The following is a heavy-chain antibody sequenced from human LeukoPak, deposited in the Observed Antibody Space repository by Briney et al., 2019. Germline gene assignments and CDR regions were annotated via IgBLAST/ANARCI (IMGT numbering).Heavy chain of an antibody. CDR2: ISSSSSYI. D-gene: IGHD4-17*01. CDR1: GFTFTSYS. V-gene: IGHV3-21*01. Sequence: PGGSLRLSCAASGFTFTSYSMNWVRQAPGKGLEWVSSISSSSSYIYYADSVKGRFTISRDNAKNSPYLQMNSLRAEDTAVYYCARVYYGDYGQQSIPWGQGTLVTVSS. J-gene: IGHJ5*02. CDR3: ARVYYGDYGQQSIP.